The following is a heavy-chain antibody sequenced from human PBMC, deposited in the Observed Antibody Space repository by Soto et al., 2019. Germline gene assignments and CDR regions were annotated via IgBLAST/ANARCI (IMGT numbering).Heavy chain of an antibody. CDR3: ARQHYYDSSGYYTWN. V-gene: IGHV4-59*08. CDR2: IYYSGST. J-gene: IGHJ4*02. CDR1: GGSISSYY. Sequence: SETLSLTCTVFGGSISSYYWSWIRQPPGKGLEWIGYIYYSGSTYYTPSLKNRVTISADTSKNQFSLRLNSVTAADTAVYYCARQHYYDSSGYYTWNWGQGTLVTVSS. D-gene: IGHD3-22*01.